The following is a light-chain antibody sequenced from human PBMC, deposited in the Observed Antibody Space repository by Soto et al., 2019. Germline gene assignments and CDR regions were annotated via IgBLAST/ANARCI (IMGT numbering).Light chain of an antibody. J-gene: IGLJ1*01. CDR3: CSYTHIYTYV. CDR2: GVN. CDR1: SSDVGAYDY. V-gene: IGLV2-14*01. Sequence: QSVLTQPASVSGSPGHSITISCTGTSSDVGAYDYVSWYQQHPGKAPRLMIFGVNNRPSGVSHRFSGSKSGNTASLTISGLQAEDEADYYCCSYTHIYTYVFGTGTKVTVL.